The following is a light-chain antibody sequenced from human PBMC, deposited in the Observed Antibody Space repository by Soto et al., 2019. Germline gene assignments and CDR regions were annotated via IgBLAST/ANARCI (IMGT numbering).Light chain of an antibody. Sequence: LLLTQSPSTLSLSPGERATLSCRASQTVRRYLEWYQQKPGKAPRLLIYDASKRATGIPARFSGSGFGTDFTLTISSLEPEDFEVYYCQQYGSYLWTFGQGTKVDIK. J-gene: IGKJ1*01. CDR3: QQYGSYLWT. CDR2: DAS. CDR1: QTVRRY. V-gene: IGKV3-11*01.